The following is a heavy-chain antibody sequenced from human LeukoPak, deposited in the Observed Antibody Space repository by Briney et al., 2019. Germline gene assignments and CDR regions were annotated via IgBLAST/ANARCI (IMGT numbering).Heavy chain of an antibody. J-gene: IGHJ6*02. CDR3: ARDVRGGDWGEADYYGMDV. CDR2: ISSSSSYI. V-gene: IGHV3-21*01. CDR1: GFTFSSYS. D-gene: IGHD2-21*02. Sequence: GGSLRLSCAASGFTFSSYSMNWVRQAPGKGLEWVSSISSSSSYIYYADSVKGRFTISRDNAKNSLYLQMNSLRAEDTAVYYCARDVRGGDWGEADYYGMDVWGQGTTVTVSS.